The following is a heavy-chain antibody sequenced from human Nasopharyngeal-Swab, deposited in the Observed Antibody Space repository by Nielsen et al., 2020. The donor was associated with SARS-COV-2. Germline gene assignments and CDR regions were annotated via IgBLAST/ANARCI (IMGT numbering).Heavy chain of an antibody. Sequence: SETLSLTCAVYGGSFSGYYWSWIRQPPRKGLEWIGEINHSGSTNYNPSLKSRVTISVDTSKNQFSLKLSSVTAADTAVYYCARDYSSSWFFDYWGQGTLVTVSS. V-gene: IGHV4-34*01. D-gene: IGHD6-13*01. CDR3: ARDYSSSWFFDY. CDR1: GGSFSGYY. CDR2: INHSGST. J-gene: IGHJ4*02.